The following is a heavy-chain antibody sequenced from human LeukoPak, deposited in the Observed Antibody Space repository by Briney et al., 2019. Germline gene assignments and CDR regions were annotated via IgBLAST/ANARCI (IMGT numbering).Heavy chain of an antibody. J-gene: IGHJ4*02. CDR3: AKVQDYYGSGSSYYFDY. CDR2: ISYDGSNK. Sequence: GGSLRLSCAASGFTFSSYGMHWVRQAPGKGLEGVAVISYDGSNKYYADSVKGRFTISRDNSKNTLYLQMNSLRAEDTAVYYCAKVQDYYGSGSSYYFDYWGQGTLVTVSS. D-gene: IGHD3-10*01. V-gene: IGHV3-30*18. CDR1: GFTFSSYG.